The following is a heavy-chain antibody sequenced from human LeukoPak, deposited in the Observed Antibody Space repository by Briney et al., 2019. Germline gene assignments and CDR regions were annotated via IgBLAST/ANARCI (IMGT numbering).Heavy chain of an antibody. D-gene: IGHD2-2*01. CDR3: ARDLCSSTSCPVDY. CDR2: IYYSGST. J-gene: IGHJ4*02. Sequence: SETLSLTCPVSGGSISSSSYYWGWIRQPPGKGLEWIGRIYYSGSTYYNPSPKRRVTISVDTSKNQFSLKLSSVTAADTAVYYCARDLCSSTSCPVDYWGQGTLVTVSS. CDR1: GGSISSSSYY. V-gene: IGHV4-39*07.